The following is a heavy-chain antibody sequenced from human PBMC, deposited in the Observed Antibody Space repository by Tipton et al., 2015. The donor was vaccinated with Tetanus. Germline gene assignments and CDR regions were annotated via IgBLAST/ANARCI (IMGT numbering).Heavy chain of an antibody. D-gene: IGHD1-14*01. CDR3: ARGTGDY. Sequence: TLSLTCTVSGGSVSGSSHYWSWIRQPPGKQLEWVGYIYYSGSTNYNPSLKSRVTISVDTSKNQFSLKLSSVTAADTAVYYCARGTGDYWGQGTLVTVSS. CDR2: IYYSGST. CDR1: GGSVSGSSHY. V-gene: IGHV4-61*01. J-gene: IGHJ4*02.